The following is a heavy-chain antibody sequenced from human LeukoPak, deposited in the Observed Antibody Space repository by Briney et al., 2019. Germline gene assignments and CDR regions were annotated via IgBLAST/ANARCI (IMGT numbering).Heavy chain of an antibody. Sequence: QPGGSLRLSCAASGFTFSSYAMQWVRQAPGKGLEYVSTINSNGGSTFYANSVKGRFTISRDNSKNTLYLQMGSLRAEDMAVYYCARDQTLYYYDSSGYYYTPMGLDYWGQGALVTVSS. D-gene: IGHD3-22*01. CDR3: ARDQTLYYYDSSGYYYTPMGLDY. J-gene: IGHJ4*02. V-gene: IGHV3-64*01. CDR1: GFTFSSYA. CDR2: INSNGGST.